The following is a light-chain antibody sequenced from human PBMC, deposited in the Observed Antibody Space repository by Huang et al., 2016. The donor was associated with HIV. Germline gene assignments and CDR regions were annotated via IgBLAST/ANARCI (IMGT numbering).Light chain of an antibody. CDR2: AAS. CDR1: QDISSS. CDR3: LHLNNYPGT. J-gene: IGKJ3*01. V-gene: IGKV1-9*01. Sequence: IQLTQSPSSLSASAGDRVTITCRASQDISSSLAWYQQKPGKAPKLLIYAASTLESGVPSRFSGSGSATDFTLTINNLQPDDFATYFCLHLNNYPGTFGPGTNVDV.